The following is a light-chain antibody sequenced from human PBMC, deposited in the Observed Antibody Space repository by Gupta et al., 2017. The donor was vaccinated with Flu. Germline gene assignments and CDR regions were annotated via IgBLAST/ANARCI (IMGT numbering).Light chain of an antibody. CDR2: KAS. Sequence: PSTLSASVGDRVTITCRARQSISRWLAWYQQKPGKAPKLLIYKASSLESGVPSRFSGSGSGTXFTLTIXSLQPDDFATYYCQQDNSYPWTFGXGTKVEIK. V-gene: IGKV1-5*03. CDR1: QSISRW. CDR3: QQDNSYPWT. J-gene: IGKJ1*01.